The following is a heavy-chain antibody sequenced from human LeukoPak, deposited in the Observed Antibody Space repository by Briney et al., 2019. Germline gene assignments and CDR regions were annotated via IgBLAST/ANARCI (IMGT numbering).Heavy chain of an antibody. D-gene: IGHD2-2*01. CDR3: ARAGPDFDY. CDR1: GYTFTGYY. V-gene: IGHV1-2*02. Sequence: ASVKVSCKTSGYTFTGYYMHWVRQAPGQGLEWMGSVDPNTGDTNYPQNFQGRVTMTRDTSISTAYMELSSLRYDDTAVYYCARAGPDFDYWGQGTLVTVSS. CDR2: VDPNTGDT. J-gene: IGHJ4*02.